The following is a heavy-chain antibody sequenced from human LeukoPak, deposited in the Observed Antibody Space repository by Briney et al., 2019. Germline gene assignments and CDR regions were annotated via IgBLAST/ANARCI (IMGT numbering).Heavy chain of an antibody. J-gene: IGHJ5*02. D-gene: IGHD1-1*01. Sequence: SQTLSLTCAISGDSVSSNSAAWNWIRQSPSRGLEWLGRTYYRSKWYNDYAVSVKSRITINPDTSKNQFSLQLNSVTPENTAVYYCARDLSVSGTTGNNWFDPWGQGTLVTVSS. V-gene: IGHV6-1*01. CDR2: TYYRSKWYN. CDR3: ARDLSVSGTTGNNWFDP. CDR1: GDSVSSNSAA.